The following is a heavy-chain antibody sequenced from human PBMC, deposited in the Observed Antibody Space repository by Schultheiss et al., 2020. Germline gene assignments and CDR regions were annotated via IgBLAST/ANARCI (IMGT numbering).Heavy chain of an antibody. Sequence: SETLSLTCTVSGGSISSGSYYWGWIRQPPGKGLEWIGSIYYSGSTYYNPSLKSRVTISVDTSKNQFSLKLSSVTAADTAVYYCAREPLFLNWFDPWGQGTLVTVSS. CDR1: GGSISSGSYY. CDR3: AREPLFLNWFDP. V-gene: IGHV4-39*02. CDR2: IYYSGST. J-gene: IGHJ5*02.